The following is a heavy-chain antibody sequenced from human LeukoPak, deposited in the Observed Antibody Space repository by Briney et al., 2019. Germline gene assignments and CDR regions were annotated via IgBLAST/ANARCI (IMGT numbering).Heavy chain of an antibody. CDR3: ARRRLGLPEGFDL. D-gene: IGHD6-25*01. J-gene: IGHJ2*01. CDR1: GYTFTSYY. Sequence: ASVKVSCKASGYTFTSYYMHWVRQAPGQGLEWMGIINPSGGSTSYAQKFQGRVTMTRDTSTSTVYMELSSLRSEGTAVYYCARRRLGLPEGFDLWGRGTLVTVSS. CDR2: INPSGGST. V-gene: IGHV1-46*03.